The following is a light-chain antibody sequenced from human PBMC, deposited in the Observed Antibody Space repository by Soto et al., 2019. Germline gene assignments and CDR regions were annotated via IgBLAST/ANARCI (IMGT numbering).Light chain of an antibody. J-gene: IGKJ5*01. Sequence: EIVLTQSPGTLSLSPGERATLSCRASQRVSSNNLAWYQQKLGRAPRLLISGASRRATGIPDRFSGSGSGTDFTLTITSLEPEDFAVYYCQQYGTSPRTFGQGTRLEIK. V-gene: IGKV3-20*01. CDR2: GAS. CDR3: QQYGTSPRT. CDR1: QRVSSNN.